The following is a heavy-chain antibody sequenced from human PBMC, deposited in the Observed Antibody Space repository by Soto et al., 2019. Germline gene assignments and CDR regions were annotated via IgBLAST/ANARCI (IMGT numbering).Heavy chain of an antibody. V-gene: IGHV3-15*01. CDR3: TTAPVATRMGYYYYGMDC. Sequence: GGSLRLSCAASGFTFSNAWMSWVRQAPGKGLEWVGRIKSKTDGGTTDYAAPVKGRCTISREDSKNTLYLQMNSLKTEYTAVYYCTTAPVATRMGYYYYGMDCWGQGTTVTVAS. CDR2: IKSKTDGGTT. D-gene: IGHD5-12*01. CDR1: GFTFSNAW. J-gene: IGHJ6*02.